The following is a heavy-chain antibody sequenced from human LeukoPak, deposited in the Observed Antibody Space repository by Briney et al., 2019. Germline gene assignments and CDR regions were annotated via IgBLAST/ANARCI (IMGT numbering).Heavy chain of an antibody. V-gene: IGHV3-23*01. CDR1: GFTFSSYV. J-gene: IGHJ4*02. CDR3: VKDGDTSGWYDFDY. CDR2: ISGSGGST. D-gene: IGHD6-19*01. Sequence: GGSLRLSCAASGFTFSSYVMTWVCQAPGKGLEWVSTISGSGGSTYYADSVKGRFTISRDNSKNTLYLQMSSLRAEDTAVYYCVKDGDTSGWYDFDYWGQGTLVAVSS.